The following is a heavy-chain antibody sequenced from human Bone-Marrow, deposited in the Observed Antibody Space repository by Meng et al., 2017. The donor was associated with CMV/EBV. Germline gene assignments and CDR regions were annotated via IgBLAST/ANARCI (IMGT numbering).Heavy chain of an antibody. CDR1: GFTFTSSA. D-gene: IGHD3-22*01. J-gene: IGHJ4*02. V-gene: IGHV1-58*01. CDR2: IVVGSGNT. CDR3: AAGLSSGYCYPV. Sequence: SVKVSCQASGFTFTSSAVQWVRQARGQRLEWIGWIVVGSGNTNYAQKSQERVTITRDMSTSTAYMELSSLRSEDTAVYYGAAGLSSGYCYPVWGQGTLVTVSS.